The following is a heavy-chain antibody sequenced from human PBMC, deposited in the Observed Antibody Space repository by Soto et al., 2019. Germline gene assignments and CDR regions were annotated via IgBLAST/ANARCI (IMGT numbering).Heavy chain of an antibody. CDR1: GGSLSSYH. CDR3: ARQYGYSYGSEEDSFDP. Sequence: PSGTPSLTCTVSGGSLSSYHLGWIRQPPGKGLEGVGDIYYSGGTNYNPSLKSRVTISVDTSKNQFSLKLSSVTAADTAVYYCARQYGYSYGSEEDSFDPWGQGTLVTVSS. J-gene: IGHJ5*02. V-gene: IGHV4-59*01. D-gene: IGHD5-18*01. CDR2: IYYSGGT.